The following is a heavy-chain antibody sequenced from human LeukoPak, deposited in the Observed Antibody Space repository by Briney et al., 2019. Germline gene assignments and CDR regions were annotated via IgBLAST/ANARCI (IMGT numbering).Heavy chain of an antibody. CDR3: TRQYIAVAESNDY. CDR1: GFTFSGSA. CDR2: IRSKANSYAT. Sequence: GGSLRLSCAASGFTFSGSAMHWVRQASGKGLEWVGRIRSKANSYATAHAASVKGRFTIYRDDSKNTAYLQMNSLKTEDTAVYYCTRQYIAVAESNDYWGQGTLVTVSS. V-gene: IGHV3-73*01. D-gene: IGHD6-19*01. J-gene: IGHJ4*02.